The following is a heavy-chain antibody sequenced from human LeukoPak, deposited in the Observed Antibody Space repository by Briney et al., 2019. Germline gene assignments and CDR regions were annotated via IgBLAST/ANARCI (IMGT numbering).Heavy chain of an antibody. V-gene: IGHV1-18*01. CDR3: ARASYSSSWYIQSYYFDY. D-gene: IGHD6-13*01. Sequence: ASVKVSCKASGYTFTSYGISWVRQAPGQGLEWMGWISAYNGNTNYAQKLQGRVTMTTDTSTSTAYMELRSLRSDDTAVYYCARASYSSSWYIQSYYFDYWGQGTLVTVSS. CDR2: ISAYNGNT. CDR1: GYTFTSYG. J-gene: IGHJ4*02.